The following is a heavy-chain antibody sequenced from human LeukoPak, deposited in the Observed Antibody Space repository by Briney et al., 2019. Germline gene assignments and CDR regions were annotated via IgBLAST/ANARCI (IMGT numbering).Heavy chain of an antibody. D-gene: IGHD5-12*01. CDR3: ARVFPDTPVATRRNFQH. CDR1: GGTFSSYA. J-gene: IGHJ1*01. CDR2: ISAYNGNT. Sequence: ASVKVSCKASGGTFSSYAISWVRQAPGQGLEWMGWISAYNGNTNYAQKLQGRVTMTTDTSTSTAYMELRSLRSDDTAVYYCARVFPDTPVATRRNFQHWGQGTLVTVSS. V-gene: IGHV1-18*01.